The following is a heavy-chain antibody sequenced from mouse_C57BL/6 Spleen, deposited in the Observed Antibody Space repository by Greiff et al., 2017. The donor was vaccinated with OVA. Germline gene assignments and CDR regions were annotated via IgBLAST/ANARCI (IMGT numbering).Heavy chain of an antibody. Sequence: EVQLQESGGGLVQPKGSLKLSCAASGFSFNTYAMNWVRQAPGKGLEWVARIRSKSNNYATYYADSVKDRFTISRDDSESMLYLQMNNLKTEDTAMYYCVRHLWLSAMDDWGQGTSVTVSS. D-gene: IGHD1-1*01. CDR1: GFSFNTYA. J-gene: IGHJ4*01. V-gene: IGHV10-1*01. CDR3: VRHLWLSAMDD. CDR2: IRSKSNNYAT.